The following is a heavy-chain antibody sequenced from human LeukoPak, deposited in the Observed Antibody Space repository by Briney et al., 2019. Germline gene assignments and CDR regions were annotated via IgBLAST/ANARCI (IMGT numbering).Heavy chain of an antibody. Sequence: GGSLRLSCAASGFTFSSYWMNWVRQAPGKGLEWVANIKQDGSEQYYVDSVKGRFTVSRDNAKNSLHLQMNSLRAEDTAVYYCGGAIDYDFWSGSQYYFDYWGQGTLVTVSS. D-gene: IGHD3-3*01. CDR2: IKQDGSEQ. CDR1: GFTFSSYW. V-gene: IGHV3-7*01. J-gene: IGHJ4*02. CDR3: GGAIDYDFWSGSQYYFDY.